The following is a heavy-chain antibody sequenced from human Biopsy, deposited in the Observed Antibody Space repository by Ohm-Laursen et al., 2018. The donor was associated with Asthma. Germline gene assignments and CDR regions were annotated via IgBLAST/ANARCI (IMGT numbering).Heavy chain of an antibody. J-gene: IGHJ4*02. D-gene: IGHD3-22*01. Sequence: SSVKVSCKASGGSFSNFAFSWVRQAPGHGLEWMGTILTKFDITSYAEKFQGRVTITADKSTSTTYMELSRPRSEDTAVYYCARSYDTVSYPVLVLDYWGQGTLVTVSS. CDR1: GGSFSNFA. V-gene: IGHV1-69*04. CDR3: ARSYDTVSYPVLVLDY. CDR2: ILTKFDIT.